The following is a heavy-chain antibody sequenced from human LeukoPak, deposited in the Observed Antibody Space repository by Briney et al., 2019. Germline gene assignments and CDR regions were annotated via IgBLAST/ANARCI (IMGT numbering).Heavy chain of an antibody. J-gene: IGHJ4*02. CDR3: ARDNEYYGSGSYSYYFDY. Sequence: KPSETLSLTCAVYGGSFSGYYWSWIRQPPGKGLEWIGYIYYSGSTNYNPSLKSRVTISVDTSKNQFSLKLSSVTAADTAVYYCARDNEYYGSGSYSYYFDYWGQGTLVTVSS. CDR1: GGSFSGYY. V-gene: IGHV4-59*01. CDR2: IYYSGST. D-gene: IGHD3-10*01.